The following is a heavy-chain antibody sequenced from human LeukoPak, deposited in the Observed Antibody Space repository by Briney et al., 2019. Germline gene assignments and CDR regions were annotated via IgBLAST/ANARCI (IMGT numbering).Heavy chain of an antibody. V-gene: IGHV4-38-2*01. CDR2: INYSGST. D-gene: IGHD3-10*01. Sequence: GSLRLSCAASGFTVSGNYMSWIRQPPGKGLEWIASINYSGSTYYNPSLKSRVTISVDTSENQFSLKLSSVTAADTAVYYCARYVVYGSGKYYFDYWGQGTLVTVSS. CDR1: GFTVSGNY. J-gene: IGHJ4*02. CDR3: ARYVVYGSGKYYFDY.